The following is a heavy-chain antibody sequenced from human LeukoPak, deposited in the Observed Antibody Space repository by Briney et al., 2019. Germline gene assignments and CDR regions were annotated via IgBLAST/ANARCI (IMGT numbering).Heavy chain of an antibody. Sequence: ASVNVSCTASGGTFTTYAISWVRQAPGQGLEWMGGIIPIFGTANYAQKFQGRVTITADESTSTAYMELSSLRSEDTAVYYCARAETDYDSSGYPAEYFQHWGQGTLVTVSS. D-gene: IGHD3-22*01. CDR1: GGTFTTYA. CDR3: ARAETDYDSSGYPAEYFQH. CDR2: IIPIFGTA. J-gene: IGHJ1*01. V-gene: IGHV1-69*13.